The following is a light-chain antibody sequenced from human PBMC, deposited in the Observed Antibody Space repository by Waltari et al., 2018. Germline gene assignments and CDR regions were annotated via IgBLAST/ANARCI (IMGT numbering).Light chain of an antibody. Sequence: QTVLTQPPSASGTPGQRVTISCSGSSSNIGSNLVNWYQQLPGTAPKLLVYRNNQRPAGVPDRYSGSKPGTSASLAISGLQSEDEADYYCAAWDDSLSGKVFGGGTKLTVL. CDR1: SSNIGSNL. CDR2: RNN. V-gene: IGLV1-44*01. J-gene: IGLJ3*02. CDR3: AAWDDSLSGKV.